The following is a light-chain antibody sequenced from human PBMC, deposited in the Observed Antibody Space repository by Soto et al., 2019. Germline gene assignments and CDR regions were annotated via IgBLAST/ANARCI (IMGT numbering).Light chain of an antibody. Sequence: EIVLTLSPAALSVSPRERAAVPCMASQSVSNNLAWYQQKPGQAPRLLIYGASTRATGIPARFSGSGYGTEFTLTISSLQSEDFAVYYCQQYNNWPLTVGGGTKVDIK. CDR3: QQYNNWPLT. V-gene: IGKV3-15*01. J-gene: IGKJ4*01. CDR2: GAS. CDR1: QSVSNN.